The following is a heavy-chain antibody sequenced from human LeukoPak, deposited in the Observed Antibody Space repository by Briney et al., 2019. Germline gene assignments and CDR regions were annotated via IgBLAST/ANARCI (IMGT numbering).Heavy chain of an antibody. J-gene: IGHJ4*02. D-gene: IGHD1-20*01. Sequence: QSGGSLRLSCAASGFTFSSYGMHWVRQAPGKGLEWVAVIWYDGSNKYYADSVKGRFTISRDNSKNTLYLQMNSLRAEDTAVYYCARSEYFTNWNYCDYWGQGTLVTVSS. V-gene: IGHV3-33*01. CDR1: GFTFSSYG. CDR3: ARSEYFTNWNYCDY. CDR2: IWYDGSNK.